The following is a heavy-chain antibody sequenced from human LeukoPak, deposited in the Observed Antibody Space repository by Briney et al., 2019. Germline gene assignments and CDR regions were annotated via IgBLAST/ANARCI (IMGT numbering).Heavy chain of an antibody. V-gene: IGHV4-61*02. Sequence: SETLSLTCTVSGGSISSGSYYWTWIRQSAEKGLEWIGRMYTSGSTNYNPSLKSRVTISVDTSKNQFSLKLSSVTAADTAVYYCARELPLITMVRGVIGFDPWGQGTLVTVSS. CDR1: GGSISSGSYY. CDR3: ARELPLITMVRGVIGFDP. D-gene: IGHD3-10*01. J-gene: IGHJ5*02. CDR2: MYTSGST.